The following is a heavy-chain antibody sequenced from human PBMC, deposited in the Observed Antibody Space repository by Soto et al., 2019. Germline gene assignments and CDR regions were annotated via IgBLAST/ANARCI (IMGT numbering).Heavy chain of an antibody. J-gene: IGHJ4*02. CDR3: AGWAVGIMIFGVPKDY. V-gene: IGHV4-34*01. CDR1: GGSFSGHF. CDR2: INHSGSS. D-gene: IGHD3-3*01. Sequence: ETLSRTCFVYGGSFSGHFWSWIRQPPGKGLEWIGEINHSGSSNYNPSLKSRVTISVDTSKNQFSLKLTSVTAADTAVYYCAGWAVGIMIFGVPKDYWSQGTQVTVSS.